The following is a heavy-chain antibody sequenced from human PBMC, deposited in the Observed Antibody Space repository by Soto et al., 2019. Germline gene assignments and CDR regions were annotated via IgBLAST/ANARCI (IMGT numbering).Heavy chain of an antibody. CDR1: GGSISSGGYS. J-gene: IGHJ4*02. V-gene: IGHV4-30-2*01. CDR2: IYHSGST. D-gene: IGHD2-21*02. Sequence: QLQLQESGSGLVKPSQTLSLTCAVSGGSISSGGYSWSWIRQPPGKGLEWIGYIYHSGSTYYNPSLKRRVTRSVDRSKNQFSLKLSSVTAADTAVYYCARFVVVTANFDYWGQGTLVTVSS. CDR3: ARFVVVTANFDY.